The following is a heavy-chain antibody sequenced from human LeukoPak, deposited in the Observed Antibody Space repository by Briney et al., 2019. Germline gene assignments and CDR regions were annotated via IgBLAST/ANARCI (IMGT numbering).Heavy chain of an antibody. J-gene: IGHJ4*02. V-gene: IGHV3-23*01. D-gene: IGHD1-26*01. CDR1: GFTFNNYA. CDR3: ARRGIVLGAAPVLKYSFDY. Sequence: PGGSLRLSCAASGFTFNNYAMSWVRQAPGKGLEWVSSISVSGGGTYYADSVKGRFTISRDNSKNTLYLQMNSLSAEDTAVYYCARRGIVLGAAPVLKYSFDYWGQGTLVTVSS. CDR2: ISVSGGGT.